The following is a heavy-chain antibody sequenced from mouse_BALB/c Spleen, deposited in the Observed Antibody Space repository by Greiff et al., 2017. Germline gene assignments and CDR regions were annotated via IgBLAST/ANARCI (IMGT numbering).Heavy chain of an antibody. Sequence: EVKLMESGPGLVKPSQSLSLTCTVTGYSITSDYAWNWIRQFPGNKLEWMGYISYSGSTSYNPSLKSRISITRDTSKNQFFLQLNSVTTEDTATYYCARSPAYYGNSYYAMDYWGQGTSVTVSS. CDR2: ISYSGST. V-gene: IGHV3-2*02. CDR1: GYSITSDYA. D-gene: IGHD2-10*01. J-gene: IGHJ4*01. CDR3: ARSPAYYGNSYYAMDY.